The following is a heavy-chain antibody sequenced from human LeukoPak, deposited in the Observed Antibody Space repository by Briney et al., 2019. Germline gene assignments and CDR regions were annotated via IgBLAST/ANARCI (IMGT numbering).Heavy chain of an antibody. D-gene: IGHD2-15*01. CDR1: GFTASSNY. CDR2: IYTCGTT. Sequence: PGGSLRLSCAASGFTASSNYMSWVRQAPGKGLEWVSVIYTCGTTYYADSVKGRFTISRDNSKNTLFLQMNSLRAEDTAVYNCTTSVLVGPEFDYWGQGTLVTVSS. V-gene: IGHV3-66*03. CDR3: TTSVLVGPEFDY. J-gene: IGHJ4*02.